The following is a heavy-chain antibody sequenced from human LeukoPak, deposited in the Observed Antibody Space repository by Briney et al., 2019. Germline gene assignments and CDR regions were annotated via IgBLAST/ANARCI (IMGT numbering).Heavy chain of an antibody. V-gene: IGHV3-66*01. Sequence: GGSLRLSCAASGFTVSSNYMSWVRQAPGKGLEWVSIIYSGGNTLYADSVKGRFTISRDNYKNTLFLQMNSLRAEDTAVYYCAREASSSGWCFLDYWGQGTLVTVSS. D-gene: IGHD6-19*01. CDR2: IYSGGNT. J-gene: IGHJ4*02. CDR3: AREASSSGWCFLDY. CDR1: GFTVSSNY.